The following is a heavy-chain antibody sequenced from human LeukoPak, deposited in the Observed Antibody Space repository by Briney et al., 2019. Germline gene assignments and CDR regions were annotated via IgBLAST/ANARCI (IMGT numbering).Heavy chain of an antibody. D-gene: IGHD1/OR15-1a*01. CDR1: GYTLTSYY. CDR2: INPSGGST. Sequence: ASVKVSCKASGYTLTSYYMHWVRQAPGQGLEWMGIINPSGGSTNYAQKFQGRVTMTRDTSTSTVYMELSSLRSEDTAVYYCARVEQQLGAFDYWGQGTLVTVSS. J-gene: IGHJ4*02. V-gene: IGHV1-46*01. CDR3: ARVEQQLGAFDY.